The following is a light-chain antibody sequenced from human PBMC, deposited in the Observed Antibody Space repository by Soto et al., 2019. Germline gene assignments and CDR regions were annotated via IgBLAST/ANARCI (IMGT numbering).Light chain of an antibody. Sequence: QSVLTQPASVSGSPGQSITISCTGTSSDVGGYNYVSWYQQHPGKAPKLMIYDVSNRPSGISNRFSGSKSGNTASLTISGLQAEDEADHYCSSYTSSSTPYVVFGGWTKLTVL. CDR3: SSYTSSSTPYVV. CDR1: SSDVGGYNY. V-gene: IGLV2-14*01. J-gene: IGLJ2*01. CDR2: DVS.